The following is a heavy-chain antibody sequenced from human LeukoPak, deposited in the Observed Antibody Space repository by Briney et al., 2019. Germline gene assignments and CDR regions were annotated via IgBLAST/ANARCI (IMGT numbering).Heavy chain of an antibody. Sequence: PSETLSLTCSVSGGSIGSYYWSWIRQPPRKGLEWIGHLSNSGSTNYNPSLKSRVTISVDTSKNQFSLKLNSVTAADTAVYYCARATETFSWFLQHWGQGTLVTVSS. J-gene: IGHJ1*01. CDR2: LSNSGST. V-gene: IGHV4-59*01. CDR1: GGSIGSYY. D-gene: IGHD6-13*01. CDR3: ARATETFSWFLQH.